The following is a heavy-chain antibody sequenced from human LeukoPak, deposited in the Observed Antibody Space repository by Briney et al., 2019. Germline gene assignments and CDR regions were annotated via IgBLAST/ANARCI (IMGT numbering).Heavy chain of an antibody. J-gene: IGHJ6*02. D-gene: IGHD5-24*01. CDR3: AREPRKDGHNGMDV. Sequence: ASVKVSCKVSGYTFTSYYMHWVRQAPGQGLEWVGIINPGDGGTSYAQKFQGRATMSRDTSTSTLYMELSSLRSEDTALYYCAREPRKDGHNGMDVWGQGTTVTVSS. CDR1: GYTFTSYY. V-gene: IGHV1-46*01. CDR2: INPGDGGT.